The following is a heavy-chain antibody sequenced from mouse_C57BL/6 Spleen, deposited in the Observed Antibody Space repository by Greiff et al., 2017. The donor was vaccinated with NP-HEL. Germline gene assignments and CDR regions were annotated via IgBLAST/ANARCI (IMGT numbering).Heavy chain of an antibody. CDR1: GYSITSGYY. D-gene: IGHD1-1*01. V-gene: IGHV3-6*01. CDR2: ISYDGSN. Sequence: EVKLLESGPGLVKPSQSLSLTCSVTGYSITSGYYWNWIRQFPGNKLEWMGYISYDGSNNYNPSLKNRISITRDTSKNQFFLKLNSVTTEDTATYYCARPYYYGSYAMDYWGQGTSVTVSS. CDR3: ARPYYYGSYAMDY. J-gene: IGHJ4*01.